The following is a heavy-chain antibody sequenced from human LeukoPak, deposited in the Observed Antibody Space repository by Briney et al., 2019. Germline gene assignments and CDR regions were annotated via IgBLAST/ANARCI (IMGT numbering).Heavy chain of an antibody. V-gene: IGHV3-23*01. Sequence: GGPLRLSCAASGFTFSSYAMSWVRQAPGKGLEWVSAISGSGGSTYYADTVKGRFTISRDNSKNTLYLQMNSLRAEDTAVYYCAKDSYSGYDSEYFQHWGQGTLVTVSS. CDR3: AKDSYSGYDSEYFQH. CDR2: ISGSGGST. J-gene: IGHJ1*01. CDR1: GFTFSSYA. D-gene: IGHD5-12*01.